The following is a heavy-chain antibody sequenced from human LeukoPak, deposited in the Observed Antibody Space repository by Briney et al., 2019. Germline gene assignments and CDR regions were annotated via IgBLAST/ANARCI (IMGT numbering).Heavy chain of an antibody. D-gene: IGHD4-17*01. Sequence: GGSLRLSCAASGFTYSLFWMSWVRQAPGKGLEWVANIKQDGSEKCYVDSVKGRFTISRDNAERSLYLQMNSLRAEDTAVYYCARGFASGDYGADWGQGTLVTVSS. CDR3: ARGFASGDYGAD. V-gene: IGHV3-7*01. CDR2: IKQDGSEK. J-gene: IGHJ4*02. CDR1: GFTYSLFW.